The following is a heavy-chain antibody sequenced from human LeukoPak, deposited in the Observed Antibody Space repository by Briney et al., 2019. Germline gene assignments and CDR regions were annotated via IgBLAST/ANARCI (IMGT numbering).Heavy chain of an antibody. J-gene: IGHJ4*02. V-gene: IGHV4-31*03. CDR3: ARDRSPYDSSGFDY. D-gene: IGHD3-22*01. Sequence: SQTLSLTCTVSGGSISSGGYYWSWIRQHPGKGLEWIGYIYYSGSTYYNPSLKSRVTISVDTSKNQFSLELSSVTAADTAVYYCARDRSPYDSSGFDYWGQGTLVTVSS. CDR2: IYYSGST. CDR1: GGSISSGGYY.